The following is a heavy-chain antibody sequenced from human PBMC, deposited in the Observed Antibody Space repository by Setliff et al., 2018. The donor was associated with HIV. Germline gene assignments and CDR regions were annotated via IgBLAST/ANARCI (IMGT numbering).Heavy chain of an antibody. CDR2: IIPIFGTT. D-gene: IGHD4-4*01. CDR3: AMSMTTYPVSRAFDI. Sequence: SVKVSCKPSGHTFTNYDIHWMRRATGQGLEWMGGIIPIFGTTNYAQKFQGRVTITADESTSTAYMELSSLRSEDTAVYYCAMSMTTYPVSRAFDIWGQGTMVTVS. V-gene: IGHV1-69*13. CDR1: GHTFTNYD. J-gene: IGHJ3*02.